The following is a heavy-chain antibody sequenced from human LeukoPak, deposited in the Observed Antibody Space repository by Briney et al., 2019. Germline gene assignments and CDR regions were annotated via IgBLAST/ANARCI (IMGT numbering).Heavy chain of an antibody. CDR3: ARLDYGADGMDV. D-gene: IGHD4-17*01. J-gene: IGHJ6*02. CDR1: GGSISSYY. Sequence: SQTLSLTCTVSGGSISSYYWSWIRQPPGKGLEWIGYIYYSGSTNYNPSLKSRVTISVDTSKNQFSLKLSSVTAADTAVHYCARLDYGADGMDVWGQGTTVTVSS. CDR2: IYYSGST. V-gene: IGHV4-59*08.